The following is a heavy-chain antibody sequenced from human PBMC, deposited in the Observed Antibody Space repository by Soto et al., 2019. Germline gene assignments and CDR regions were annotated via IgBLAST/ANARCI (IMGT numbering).Heavy chain of an antibody. CDR1: GFTFSSYG. CDR3: VKDPYDSSGYYSNDAFDI. CDR2: ISYDGSNK. D-gene: IGHD3-22*01. J-gene: IGHJ3*02. V-gene: IGHV3-30*18. Sequence: GGSLRLSCAASGFTFSSYGMHWVRQAPGKGLEWVAVISYDGSNKYYADSVKGRFTISRDNSKNTLYLQMNSLRAEDTAVYYCVKDPYDSSGYYSNDAFDIWGQGTMVTVSS.